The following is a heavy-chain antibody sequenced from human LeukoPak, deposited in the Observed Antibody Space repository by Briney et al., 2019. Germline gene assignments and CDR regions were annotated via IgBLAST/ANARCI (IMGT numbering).Heavy chain of an antibody. Sequence: GGSLRLSCAASGFAFSSYNMNWVRQAPGKGLEWVSSISSSSTYIYYADSVKGRFTISRDNAKNSLYLQMNSLRAEDTAVYYCARANLRFGVLSFDFDAFNIWGQGTMVTVSS. CDR3: ARANLRFGVLSFDFDAFNI. V-gene: IGHV3-21*01. CDR1: GFAFSSYN. J-gene: IGHJ3*02. CDR2: ISSSSTYI. D-gene: IGHD3-10*01.